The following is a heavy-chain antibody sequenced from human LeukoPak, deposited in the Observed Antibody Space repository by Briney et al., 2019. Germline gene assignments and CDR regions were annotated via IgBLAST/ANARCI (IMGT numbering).Heavy chain of an antibody. CDR2: INSDGSST. CDR3: ARGYDSSGYYTLSGAFDI. CDR1: GFTFSSYW. V-gene: IGHV3-74*01. Sequence: GGSLRLSCAASGFTFSSYWMHWVRQAPGKGLVWVSRINSDGSSTSYADSVKGRFTISRDNAKNTLYLQMNSPRAEDTAVYYCARGYDSSGYYTLSGAFDIWGQGTMVTVSS. J-gene: IGHJ3*02. D-gene: IGHD3-22*01.